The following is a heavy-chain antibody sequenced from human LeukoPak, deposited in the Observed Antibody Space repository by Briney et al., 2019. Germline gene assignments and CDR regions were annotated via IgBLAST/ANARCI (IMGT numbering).Heavy chain of an antibody. V-gene: IGHV3-33*01. J-gene: IGHJ4*01. CDR3: ARDAQKGFDNSNSLKY. Sequence: GGSLRLSCAASGFIYSHYGMHWVRQAPGKGLEWVAVIWSDGSNRFYAGSVKGRFTISRDNSQNTLFLQMNSLRADDTAMYYCARDAQKGFDNSNSLKYWGHGTLVTVSS. D-gene: IGHD4-11*01. CDR2: IWSDGSNR. CDR1: GFIYSHYG.